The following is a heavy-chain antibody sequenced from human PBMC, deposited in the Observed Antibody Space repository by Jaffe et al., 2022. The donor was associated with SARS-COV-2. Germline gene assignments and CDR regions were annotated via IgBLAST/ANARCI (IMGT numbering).Heavy chain of an antibody. D-gene: IGHD5-18*01. V-gene: IGHV3-21*01. CDR1: GFTFSSYS. CDR3: ARDERGYSYATISGY. J-gene: IGHJ4*02. Sequence: EVQLVESGGGLVKPGGSLRLSCAASGFTFSSYSMNWVRQAPGKGLEWVSSISSSSSYIYYADSVKGRFTISRDNAKNSLYLQMNSLRAEDTAVYYCARDERGYSYATISGYWGQGTLVTVSS. CDR2: ISSSSSYI.